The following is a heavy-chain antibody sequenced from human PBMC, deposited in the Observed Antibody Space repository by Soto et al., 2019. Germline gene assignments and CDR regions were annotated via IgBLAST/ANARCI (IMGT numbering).Heavy chain of an antibody. J-gene: IGHJ6*02. Sequence: SETLSLTCAVYGGSFSGYYWSWIRQPPGKGLEWIGEINHSGSTNYNPSLKSRVTISVDTSKNQFSLKLSSVTAADTAVYYCARGDIVVVSAAIDVWGQGTTVTVSS. CDR1: GGSFSGYY. D-gene: IGHD2-2*01. CDR3: ARGDIVVVSAAIDV. CDR2: INHSGST. V-gene: IGHV4-34*01.